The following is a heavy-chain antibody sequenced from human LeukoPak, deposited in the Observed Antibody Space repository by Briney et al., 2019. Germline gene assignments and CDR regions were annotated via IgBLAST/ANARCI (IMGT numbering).Heavy chain of an antibody. Sequence: SGGSLRLSCAASGFTFSSYNMNWVRQAPGKGLECVSSISSSGTYIYHADSVKGRFTISRDNAKNSLYLQMNSLRAEDTAVYYCARDSSSWYNWFDPWGQGTLVTVSS. CDR3: ARDSSSWYNWFDP. J-gene: IGHJ5*02. V-gene: IGHV3-21*01. CDR2: ISSSGTYI. D-gene: IGHD6-13*01. CDR1: GFTFSSYN.